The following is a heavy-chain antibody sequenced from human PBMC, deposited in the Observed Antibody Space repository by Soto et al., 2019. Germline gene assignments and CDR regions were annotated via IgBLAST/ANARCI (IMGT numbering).Heavy chain of an antibody. CDR3: ARSQWAAAGFDY. CDR1: GGSISIYY. Sequence: SETLSLTCTVSGGSISIYYWRWIRQPAGKGLEWIGRIYTSGSTNYNPSLKSRVTMSVDTSKNQFSLKLSSVTAADTAVYYCARSQWAAAGFDYWGQGTLVTVSS. D-gene: IGHD6-13*01. CDR2: IYTSGST. V-gene: IGHV4-4*07. J-gene: IGHJ4*02.